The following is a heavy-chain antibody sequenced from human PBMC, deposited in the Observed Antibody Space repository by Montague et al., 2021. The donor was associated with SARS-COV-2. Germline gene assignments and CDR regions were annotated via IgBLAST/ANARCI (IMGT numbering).Heavy chain of an antibody. CDR3: ATSTPHVLRYFDWLYAFDI. Sequence: SVKVSCKVSGYTLTELSMHWVRQAPGKGLEWMGGFDPEDGETIYAQKFQGRVTMTEDTSTGTAYMELSSLRSEDTAVYYCATSTPHVLRYFDWLYAFDIWGQGTMVTVSS. CDR2: FDPEDGET. V-gene: IGHV1-24*01. J-gene: IGHJ3*02. D-gene: IGHD3-9*01. CDR1: GYTLTELS.